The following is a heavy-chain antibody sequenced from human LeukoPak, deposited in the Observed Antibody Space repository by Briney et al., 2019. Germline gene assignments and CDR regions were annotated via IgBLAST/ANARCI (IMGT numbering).Heavy chain of an antibody. V-gene: IGHV1-18*01. CDR3: AILTGYYRDRFDY. CDR1: GYRFTSYG. J-gene: IGHJ4*02. CDR2: ISAYNGNT. D-gene: IGHD3-9*01. Sequence: ASVKVSCKASGYRFTSYGITWVRQAPGQGLEWMGWISAYNGNTNYAQKLQGRVTLTTDTSTSTAYMELRSLRSEDTAVYYCAILTGYYRDRFDYWGQGTLVTVST.